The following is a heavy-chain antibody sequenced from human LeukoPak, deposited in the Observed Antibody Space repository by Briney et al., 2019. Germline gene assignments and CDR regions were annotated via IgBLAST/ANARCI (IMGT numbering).Heavy chain of an antibody. D-gene: IGHD3-10*01. CDR2: ISANDGNT. CDR3: ARESHVTREDY. J-gene: IGHJ4*02. Sequence: ASVKVSCKASGYTFTSYGISWVRQAPGQGLEWMGWISANDGNTDYPQKLQGRVTMTTDTSTSTAYMELRSLRSDDTAVYYCARESHVTREDYWGQGTLVTVSP. CDR1: GYTFTSYG. V-gene: IGHV1-18*01.